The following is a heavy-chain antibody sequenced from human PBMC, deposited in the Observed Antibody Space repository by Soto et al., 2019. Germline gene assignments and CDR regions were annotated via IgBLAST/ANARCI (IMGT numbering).Heavy chain of an antibody. J-gene: IGHJ4*02. D-gene: IGHD3-9*01. V-gene: IGHV1-69*01. CDR1: GGTFSSYA. Sequence: QVQLVQSGAEVKKPGSSVKVSCKASGGTFSSYAISWVRQAPGQGLEWMGGIIPTFGTANYAQKFQGRVTITADESTSTAYMELSSLRSEDTAVYYCARTSLVRYFDWLLGIYYFDYWGQGTLVTVSS. CDR3: ARTSLVRYFDWLLGIYYFDY. CDR2: IIPTFGTA.